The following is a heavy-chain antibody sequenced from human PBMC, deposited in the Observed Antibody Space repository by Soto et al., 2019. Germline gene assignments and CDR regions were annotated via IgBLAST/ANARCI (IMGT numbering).Heavy chain of an antibody. J-gene: IGHJ4*02. CDR2: IFSNDEK. Sequence: QVTLKESGPVLVKPTETLKRTCTVSGFSLSNARMGVSWIRQPPGKALEWLAHIFSNDEKSYSTSLKSRLTISKDTSKSQVVLIMTNMDPVDTATYYCARFSVDYYGDYGIDYWGQGTLVTVSS. V-gene: IGHV2-26*01. CDR3: ARFSVDYYGDYGIDY. CDR1: GFSLSNARMG. D-gene: IGHD4-17*01.